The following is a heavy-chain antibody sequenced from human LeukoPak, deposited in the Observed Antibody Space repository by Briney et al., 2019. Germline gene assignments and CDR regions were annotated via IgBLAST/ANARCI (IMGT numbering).Heavy chain of an antibody. CDR3: ARVRGSYSSDY. D-gene: IGHD5-12*01. J-gene: IGHJ4*02. V-gene: IGHV3-11*01. CDR2: ISKDGRTV. CDR1: GFTFSDYY. Sequence: GGSLRLSCAASGFTFSDYYMSWIRQAPGKGLEWASFISKDGRTVSYADSVKGQFTISRDNSKNSLYLQMNSLTADDTAVYFCARVRGSYSSDYWGQGTLVTVSS.